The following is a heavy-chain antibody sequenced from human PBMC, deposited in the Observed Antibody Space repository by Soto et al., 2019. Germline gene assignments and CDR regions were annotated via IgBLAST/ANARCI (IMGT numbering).Heavy chain of an antibody. J-gene: IGHJ4*02. D-gene: IGHD1-26*01. CDR1: GFTFSTYN. Sequence: EVLLVESGGGLVKPGGSLRLSCAASGFTFSTYNMNWVRQAPGKGLEWVSSINGRGNYIYYTDAVKGRFTISRDNSKTSLYLQMNILRAEDTAVYYWAREDGIVGATSACDYWGQGTLVTVSS. CDR3: AREDGIVGATSACDY. CDR2: INGRGNYI. V-gene: IGHV3-21*01.